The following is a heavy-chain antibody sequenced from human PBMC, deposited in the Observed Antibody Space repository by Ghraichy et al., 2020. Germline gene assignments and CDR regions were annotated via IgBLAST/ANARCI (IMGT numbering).Heavy chain of an antibody. J-gene: IGHJ4*02. V-gene: IGHV3-21*01. D-gene: IGHD5-18*01. CDR3: VGLINGYGDS. CDR2: IDSSSTYK. Sequence: GGSLRLSCEASGFIFSTYSMKWIRQAPGKGLEWVSSIDSSSTYKYHADSVRGRFTISRDNAKSSLYLQMNSLRAEDTALYYCVGLINGYGDSWGQGTLVAVSS. CDR1: GFIFSTYS.